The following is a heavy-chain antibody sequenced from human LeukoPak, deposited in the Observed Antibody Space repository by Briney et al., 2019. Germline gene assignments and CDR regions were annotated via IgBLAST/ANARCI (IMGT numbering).Heavy chain of an antibody. Sequence: SVKVSCKTSGYISTEYYIHWVRQAPGQGLEWMGWINPNSAGTTYAQEFQGRVIMTRDTSISTDYMEVTWLRSDDTAVYYCARGGFGGTFGLGVWGQGTTVTVSS. CDR3: ARGGFGGTFGLGV. V-gene: IGHV1-2*02. D-gene: IGHD1-26*01. CDR1: GYISTEYY. CDR2: INPNSAGT. J-gene: IGHJ6*02.